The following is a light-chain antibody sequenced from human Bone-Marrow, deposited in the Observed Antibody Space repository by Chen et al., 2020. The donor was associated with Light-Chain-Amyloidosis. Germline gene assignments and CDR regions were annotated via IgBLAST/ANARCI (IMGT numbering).Light chain of an antibody. CDR1: NIVSTS. CDR3: QVWDRSSDRPV. CDR2: DDS. J-gene: IGLJ3*02. V-gene: IGLV3-21*02. Sequence: SDVLTQPSAVSVAPGHTATIACGGNNIVSTSVHCYQHTPGPAPLLFVYDDSDRPSGIHVRLSGSNSGNTATLTISRVEAGDEAVYYCQVWDRSSDRPVFGGGTKLTVL.